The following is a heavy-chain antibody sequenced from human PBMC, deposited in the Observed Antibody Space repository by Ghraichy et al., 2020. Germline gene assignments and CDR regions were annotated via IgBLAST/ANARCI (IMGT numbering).Heavy chain of an antibody. CDR3: AKSLKVGATYSVSDY. D-gene: IGHD1-26*01. V-gene: IGHV3-23*01. J-gene: IGHJ4*02. CDR1: GFTFSTYA. CDR2: ITGSGGST. Sequence: GGSRRLSCAASGFTFSTYAMSWVRQAPGKGLEWVSAITGSGGSTYYADSVKGRFTISRDNSKNTLYLQVNSLRAEDTAVYYCAKSLKVGATYSVSDYWGQGTLVTVSS.